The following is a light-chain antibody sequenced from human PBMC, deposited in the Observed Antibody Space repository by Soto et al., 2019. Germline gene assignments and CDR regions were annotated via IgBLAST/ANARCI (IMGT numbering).Light chain of an antibody. V-gene: IGKV1-5*03. CDR3: QQYNSYSLT. CDR2: QAS. Sequence: DIQMTQSPSALSASVGDRVTITCRASQTISSWLAWYQQKPGEAPRLLIYQASSLETEVPSRFSDSGSGTEFTLTISSLQPGDFATYYCQQYNSYSLTFGQGTKVDIK. J-gene: IGKJ1*01. CDR1: QTISSW.